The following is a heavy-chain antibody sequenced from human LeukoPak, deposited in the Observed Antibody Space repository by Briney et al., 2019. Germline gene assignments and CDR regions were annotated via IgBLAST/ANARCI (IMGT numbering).Heavy chain of an antibody. Sequence: GGSLRLSCAASGFTFSSYSMNWVRQAPGKGLEWVSYISSSSSTIYYADSVKGRFTISRDNAKNSLYLQMNSLRAEDTAVYYCARAFIKGYSYGYGLLYYYYMDVWGKGTTVTVSS. J-gene: IGHJ6*03. V-gene: IGHV3-48*01. CDR3: ARAFIKGYSYGYGLLYYYYMDV. CDR1: GFTFSSYS. D-gene: IGHD5-18*01. CDR2: ISSSSSTI.